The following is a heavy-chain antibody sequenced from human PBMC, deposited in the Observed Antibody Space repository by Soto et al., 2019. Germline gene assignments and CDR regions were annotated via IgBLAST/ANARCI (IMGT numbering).Heavy chain of an antibody. D-gene: IGHD2-21*02. CDR1: GFTFSTSA. CDR3: AKQIYGGNS. Sequence: GGSLRLSCATSGFTFSTSAMHWVRQVSGKGLEWIARIRNKANNYATTYAPSVKGRFTISRDDSENTVYLHMNSLKIEDTAIYYCAKQIYGGNSWGQGTLVTVYS. CDR2: IRNKANNYAT. J-gene: IGHJ4*02. V-gene: IGHV3-73*01.